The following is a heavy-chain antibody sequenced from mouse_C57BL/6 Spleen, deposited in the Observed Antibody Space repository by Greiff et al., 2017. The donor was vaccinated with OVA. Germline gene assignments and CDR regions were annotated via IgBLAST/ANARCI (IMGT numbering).Heavy chain of an antibody. Sequence: EVQLQESGGGLVQPKGSLKLSCAASGFTFNTYAMHWVRQAPGKGLEWVARIRSKSSNYATHYADSVKDRFTISRDDSQSMLYLQMNNLKTEVTAMYYCVHNYYGSSYDAMDYWGQGTSVTVSS. D-gene: IGHD1-1*01. CDR3: VHNYYGSSYDAMDY. V-gene: IGHV10-3*01. J-gene: IGHJ4*01. CDR1: GFTFNTYA. CDR2: IRSKSSNYAT.